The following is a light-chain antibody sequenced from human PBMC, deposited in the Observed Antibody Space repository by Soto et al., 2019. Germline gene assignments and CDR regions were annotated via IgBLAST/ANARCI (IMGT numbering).Light chain of an antibody. J-gene: IGLJ2*01. CDR2: EVT. CDR3: SSYAGINTDVV. V-gene: IGLV2-8*01. Sequence: QSVLTQPPSASGSPGQSVTISCTGTSSDVGGYGYVSWYQQHPGKAPKLMIFEVTKRASGVPNRFSGSKSGNTASLTVSGLQAEDEADYYCSSYAGINTDVVFGGGTMLTVL. CDR1: SSDVGGYGY.